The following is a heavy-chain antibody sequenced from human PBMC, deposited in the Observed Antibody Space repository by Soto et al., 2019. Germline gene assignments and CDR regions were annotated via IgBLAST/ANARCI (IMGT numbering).Heavy chain of an antibody. CDR2: IKKRADGGTA. Sequence: EVQLVESGGGLVKPGGALRLSCAASGFTFSNAWMNWVRQAPGKGLEWVGRIKKRADGGTADHATPVKGRFTISRDDSKDTLYLQMKSLKTEETAVYYCTTVIPYKYDSRGHYYWGQGTLVTVSS. CDR3: TTVIPYKYDSRGHYY. CDR1: GFTFSNAW. V-gene: IGHV3-15*01. D-gene: IGHD3-22*01. J-gene: IGHJ4*02.